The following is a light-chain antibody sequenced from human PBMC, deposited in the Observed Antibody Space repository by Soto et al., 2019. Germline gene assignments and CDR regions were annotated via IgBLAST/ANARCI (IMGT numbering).Light chain of an antibody. Sequence: DIQMTQSPSSLSASVGDRVTITCQASQDISNYLNWYQQKPGKAPKLLIYDASNLETGVPSRFSRSGSGTDFTFTISSLQPEDIATYYCQQYDNLYTFGQGTKLEIK. CDR3: QQYDNLYT. CDR2: DAS. V-gene: IGKV1-33*01. J-gene: IGKJ2*01. CDR1: QDISNY.